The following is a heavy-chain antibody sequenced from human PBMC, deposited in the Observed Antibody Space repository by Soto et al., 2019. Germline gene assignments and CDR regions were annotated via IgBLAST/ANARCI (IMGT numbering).Heavy chain of an antibody. CDR1: GFTFSSYG. V-gene: IGHV3-33*01. Sequence: QVQLVESGGGVVQPGRSLRLSCAASGFTFSSYGMHWVRQAPGKGLEWVAVIWYDGSNKYYADSVKGRFTISRDNSKNTLYLQMNSLRAEDTAVYYCARGGTLGYCSGGSCYPFDYWGQGTLVTVSS. J-gene: IGHJ4*02. CDR2: IWYDGSNK. CDR3: ARGGTLGYCSGGSCYPFDY. D-gene: IGHD2-15*01.